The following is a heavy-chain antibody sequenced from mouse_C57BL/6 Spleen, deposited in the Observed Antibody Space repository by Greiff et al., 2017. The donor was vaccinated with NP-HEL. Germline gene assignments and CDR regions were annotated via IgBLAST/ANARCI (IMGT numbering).Heavy chain of an antibody. CDR2: IWSGGST. J-gene: IGHJ2*01. CDR1: GFSLTSYG. D-gene: IGHD1-1*01. CDR3: ASQFVTTAGCYDY. Sequence: QVQLQQSGPGLVQPSQSLSITCTASGFSLTSYGVHWVRQSPGKGLEWMGVIWSGGSTDYNAAFISRLCINKDNTKSKIFFKMNSLQAKDTAIYNCASQFVTTAGCYDYWGQGTTLTVSS. V-gene: IGHV2-2*02.